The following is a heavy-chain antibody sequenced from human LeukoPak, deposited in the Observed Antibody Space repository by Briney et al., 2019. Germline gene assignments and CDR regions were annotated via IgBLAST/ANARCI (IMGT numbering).Heavy chain of an antibody. CDR1: GYTFTSYY. Sequence: GASVKVSCKASGYTFTSYYMHWVRQAPGQGLEWMGIINPSGGSTSYAQKFQGRVTMTRDMSTSTVYMELSSLRSEDTAVYYCARDIPSGSSYYYYYYMDVWGKGTTVTVSS. CDR3: ARDIPSGSSYYYYYYMDV. D-gene: IGHD1-26*01. J-gene: IGHJ6*03. V-gene: IGHV1-46*01. CDR2: INPSGGST.